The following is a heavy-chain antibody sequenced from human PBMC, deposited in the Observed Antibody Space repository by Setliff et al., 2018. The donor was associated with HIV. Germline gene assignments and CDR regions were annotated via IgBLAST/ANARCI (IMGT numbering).Heavy chain of an antibody. D-gene: IGHD2-15*01. J-gene: IGHJ1*01. V-gene: IGHV3-33*01. CDR1: GFTFSSYG. CDR2: IWYDGSNK. CDR3: ARGVVAARLRAEYFQH. Sequence: LRLSCAASGFTFSSYGMHWVRQAPGKGLEWVAVIWYDGSNKYYADSVKGRFTISRDNSKNTLYLQMNSRRAEDTAVYYCARGVVAARLRAEYFQHWGQGTLVTVSS.